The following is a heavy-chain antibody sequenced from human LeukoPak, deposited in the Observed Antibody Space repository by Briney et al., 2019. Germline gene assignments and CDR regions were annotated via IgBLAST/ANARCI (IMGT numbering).Heavy chain of an antibody. CDR1: GFTLSIYS. V-gene: IGHV3-7*01. CDR2: IKQDVSEK. CDR3: ARAPKQDFYDSSGYLDD. D-gene: IGHD3-22*01. J-gene: IGHJ4*02. Sequence: GGSLSLSCAASGFTLSIYSMSWVRQAPGKGLEWVAKIKQDVSEKYYVDAVKRRFTISRDNAKNSLYLRTNSLRAEDTAVYYCARAPKQDFYDSSGYLDDWGQGTLVTVSS.